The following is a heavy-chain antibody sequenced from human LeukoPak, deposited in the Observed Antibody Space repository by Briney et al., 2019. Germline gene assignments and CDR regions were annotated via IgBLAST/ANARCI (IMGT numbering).Heavy chain of an antibody. CDR2: INPNSGGT. CDR3: ARVGPPGYYDSSGDSPYYYYGMDV. Sequence: ASVTVSCKASGYTFTGYYMHWVRQAPGQGLEWMGWINPNSGGTNYAQKFQGRVTMTRDTSISTAYMELSRLRSDDTAVYYCARVGPPGYYDSSGDSPYYYYGMDVWGQGTTVTVSS. CDR1: GYTFTGYY. D-gene: IGHD3-22*01. J-gene: IGHJ6*02. V-gene: IGHV1-2*02.